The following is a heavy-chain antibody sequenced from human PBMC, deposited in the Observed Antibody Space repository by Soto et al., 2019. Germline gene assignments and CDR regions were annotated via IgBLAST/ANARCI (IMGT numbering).Heavy chain of an antibody. V-gene: IGHV6-1*01. CDR3: ASGVVVAATGYYYYGMDV. CDR1: GDIVSSNSAA. CDR2: TYYRSKWYN. J-gene: IGHJ6*04. D-gene: IGHD2-15*01. Sequence: SQTLSLTCAISGDIVSSNSAAWNWIRQSPSRGLEWLGRTYYRSKWYNDYAVSVKSRITINPDTSKNQFSLQLNSVTPEDTAVYYCASGVVVAATGYYYYGMDVWGKGPTVTVSS.